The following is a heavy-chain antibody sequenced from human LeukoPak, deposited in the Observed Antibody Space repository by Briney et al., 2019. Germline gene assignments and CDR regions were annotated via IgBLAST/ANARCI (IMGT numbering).Heavy chain of an antibody. CDR2: IKRIIDGGTT. Sequence: GGSLRLSCAASGFTFSNTWMNWVRQAPGKGLEWVGRIKRIIDGGTTDYAAPVKGRFTVSRDDSINTLYLQMSSLKTEDTAVYYCVAQGGSGDLRYWGQGTLVTVSS. CDR3: VAQGGSGDLRY. V-gene: IGHV3-15*01. CDR1: GFTFSNTW. J-gene: IGHJ4*02. D-gene: IGHD4-17*01.